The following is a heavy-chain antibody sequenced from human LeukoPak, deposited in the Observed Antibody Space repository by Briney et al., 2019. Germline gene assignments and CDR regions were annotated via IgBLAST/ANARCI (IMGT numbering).Heavy chain of an antibody. CDR3: AGSGISVSWMGMDV. CDR1: GVTFSCCG. J-gene: IGHJ6*02. V-gene: IGHV3-30*03. Sequence: GETLTLSCTVSGVTFSCCGMHWGCIAPDTGLERVALISLDGSNKYYADSVKGRFTISRDNSKNTLYLQMNSLRTEDMAVYYCAGSGISVSWMGMDVWGQGTTVTVSS. D-gene: IGHD1-14*01. CDR2: ISLDGSNK.